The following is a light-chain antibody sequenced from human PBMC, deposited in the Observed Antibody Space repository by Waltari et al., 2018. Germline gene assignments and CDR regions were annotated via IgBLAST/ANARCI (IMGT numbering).Light chain of an antibody. CDR2: AAS. V-gene: IGKV1-39*01. J-gene: IGKJ4*01. CDR1: QSISSY. CDR3: QQSYSTPLT. Sequence: DIQMTQSPSSLSASVGDRVTITCRASQSISSYLNWYQQKPEKAPKLLIYAASSLQIGVPSKFSGSGSGTDFTLTISSLQPEDFATYYCQQSYSTPLTFGGGTKVEIK.